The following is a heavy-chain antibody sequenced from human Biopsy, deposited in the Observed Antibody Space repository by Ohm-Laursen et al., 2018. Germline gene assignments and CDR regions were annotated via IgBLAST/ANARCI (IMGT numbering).Heavy chain of an antibody. CDR2: MSYDGTQK. Sequence: SLRLSCAASGFTFSSYGVHWVRPAPGKGLEWVATMSYDGTQKYYGDSVKGRFTISRDNSKNTLYLQMNSLRAEDTAVYYCAKDYRDSRGIFGIVVVRPLDYWGQGSLVTVSS. J-gene: IGHJ4*02. D-gene: IGHD3-22*01. CDR1: GFTFSSYG. V-gene: IGHV3-30*18. CDR3: AKDYRDSRGIFGIVVVRPLDY.